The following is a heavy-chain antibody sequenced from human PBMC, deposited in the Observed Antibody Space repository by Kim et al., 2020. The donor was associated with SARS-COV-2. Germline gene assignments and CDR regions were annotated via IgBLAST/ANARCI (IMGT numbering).Heavy chain of an antibody. D-gene: IGHD6-19*01. Sequence: GGSLRLSCAASGFIISSYWMHWVRQAPGKGLLWVSEINRDGTTTNYADSVKGRFTISRDNAKNTVYLQMNSLRAEDTAVYYCASLTGWSDIFDIWGQGTMVTVSS. V-gene: IGHV3-74*01. CDR3: ASLTGWSDIFDI. CDR2: INRDGTTT. J-gene: IGHJ3*02. CDR1: GFIISSYW.